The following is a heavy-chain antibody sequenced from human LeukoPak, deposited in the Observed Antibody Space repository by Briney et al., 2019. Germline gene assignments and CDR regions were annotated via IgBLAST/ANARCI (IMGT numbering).Heavy chain of an antibody. CDR3: AKGQSRVGASDPFDS. J-gene: IGHJ5*01. V-gene: IGHV3-23*01. D-gene: IGHD1-26*01. Sequence: PGGSLRLSCAASGFTFTNCAMTWVRQAPGKGLEWVSSISGSGASTYYADSVRGRFTISRDNSKNTVYLQMNGLSVEDTALYYCAKGQSRVGASDPFDSWGQGTQVTVSS. CDR2: ISGSGAST. CDR1: GFTFTNCA.